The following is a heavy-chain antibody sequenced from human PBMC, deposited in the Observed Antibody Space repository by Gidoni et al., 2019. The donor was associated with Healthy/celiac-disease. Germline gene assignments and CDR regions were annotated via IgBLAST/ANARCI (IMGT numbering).Heavy chain of an antibody. V-gene: IGHV4-61*01. J-gene: IGHJ5*02. CDR3: ARGLRFLEWLIPTPTANNWFDP. D-gene: IGHD3-3*01. CDR1: GGSVSSGSYY. Sequence: QVQLQESGPGLVKPSETLSLTCTVSGGSVSSGSYYWSWIRQPPGKGLEWIGYIYYSGSTNYNPSLKSRVTISVDTSKNQFSLKLSSVTAADTAVYYCARGLRFLEWLIPTPTANNWFDPWGQGTLVTVSS. CDR2: IYYSGST.